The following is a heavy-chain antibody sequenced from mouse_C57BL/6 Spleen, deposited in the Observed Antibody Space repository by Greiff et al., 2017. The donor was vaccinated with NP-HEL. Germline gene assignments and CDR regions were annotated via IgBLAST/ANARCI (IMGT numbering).Heavy chain of an antibody. CDR3: ARTVGHYYGSSYRYFDV. V-gene: IGHV1-18*01. Sequence: EVQLQQSGPELVKPGASVKIPCKASGYTFTDYNMDWVKQSHGKSLEWIGDINPNNGGTIYNQKFKGKAKLTVDKASSTAYMELRSLTSEETAVYYCARTVGHYYGSSYRYFDVWGTGTTVTVSS. D-gene: IGHD1-1*01. CDR2: INPNNGGT. CDR1: GYTFTDYN. J-gene: IGHJ1*03.